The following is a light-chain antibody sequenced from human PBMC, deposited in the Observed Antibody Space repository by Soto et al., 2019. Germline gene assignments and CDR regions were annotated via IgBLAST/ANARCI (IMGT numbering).Light chain of an antibody. J-gene: IGKJ4*01. CDR3: QQSYTTPLT. CDR1: QSISSY. V-gene: IGKV1-39*01. CDR2: AAS. Sequence: EIQMTQSPSSLSASVGDRVTITCRASQSISSYLNWYQQKPGKAPNLLIYAASTLQSGVPSRFSGSGSGTDFTLTIRSLQPEDFATYYCQQSYTTPLTFGGGTKVAIK.